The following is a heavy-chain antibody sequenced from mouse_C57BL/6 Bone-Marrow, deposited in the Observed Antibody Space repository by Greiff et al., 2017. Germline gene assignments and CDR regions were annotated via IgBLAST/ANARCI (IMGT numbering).Heavy chain of an antibody. CDR1: GFNIKDYY. D-gene: IGHD1-1*01. V-gene: IGHV14-2*01. Sequence: EVQLQQSGAELVKPGASVKLSCTASGFNIKDYYIHWVKQRTEQGLEWIGRIDPQDGETKYAQQLQNKATITADTSSNTAYLQLSSLTSEDTAVYYCTRSLIYYGTNYWGQGTTLTVSS. J-gene: IGHJ2*01. CDR3: TRSLIYYGTNY. CDR2: IDPQDGET.